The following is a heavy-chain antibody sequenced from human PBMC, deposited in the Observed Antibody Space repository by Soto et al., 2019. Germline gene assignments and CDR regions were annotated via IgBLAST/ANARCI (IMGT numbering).Heavy chain of an antibody. CDR1: GYTFTSYP. CDR3: ARAGYTYGSPSYGMDV. J-gene: IGHJ6*02. V-gene: IGHV1-3*01. D-gene: IGHD5-18*01. CDR2: IDAGNGNT. Sequence: GASVKVSCKASGYTFTSYPTHWVRQAPGQRLEWMGWIDAGNGNTKYSQKFRGRVTSTTDTSASTAYMDLSRLRSEDTAVYYCARAGYTYGSPSYGMDVWGQGTTVTVSS.